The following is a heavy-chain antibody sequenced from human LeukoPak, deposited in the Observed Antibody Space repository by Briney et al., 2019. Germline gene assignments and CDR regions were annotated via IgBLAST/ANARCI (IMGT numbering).Heavy chain of an antibody. J-gene: IGHJ4*02. CDR1: GGTFSSYA. CDR2: IIPIFGTA. CDR3: ARGGDSSGYYYEGDYFDY. Sequence: SVKVSCKASGGTFSSYAISGVRQAPGQGLEWMGGIIPIFGTANYAQKFQGRVTITTDESTSTAYMELSSLRSEDTAVYYCARGGDSSGYYYEGDYFDYWGQGTLVTVSS. V-gene: IGHV1-69*05. D-gene: IGHD3-22*01.